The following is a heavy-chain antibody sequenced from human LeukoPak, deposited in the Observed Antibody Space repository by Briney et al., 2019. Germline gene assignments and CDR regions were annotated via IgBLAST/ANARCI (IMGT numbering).Heavy chain of an antibody. CDR1: GLSVSTSY. D-gene: IGHD3-10*01. CDR3: AKEGGPLGDVLLWFGEPDY. CDR2: IYSAGTT. V-gene: IGHV3-53*01. Sequence: GGSLRLSCAVSGLSVSTSYMTWVRQAPGKGLEWVSLIYSAGTTYYADSVKGRFTISRDNSKNTLYLQMNSLRAEDTAVYYCAKEGGPLGDVLLWFGEPDYWGQGTLVTVSS. J-gene: IGHJ4*02.